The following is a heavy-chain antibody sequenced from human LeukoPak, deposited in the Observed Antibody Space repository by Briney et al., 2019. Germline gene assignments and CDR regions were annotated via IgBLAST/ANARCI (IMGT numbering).Heavy chain of an antibody. J-gene: IGHJ4*02. D-gene: IGHD6-13*01. CDR1: GFTFSSFG. CDR3: VRGVGVSRFNYLDS. V-gene: IGHV3-33*01. Sequence: GRSLTLSCAASGFTFSSFGMHWVRQAPGKGLEWVAVIWYDASNKYYADSVKGRFTISRDNSKNTLYLQMNSLRDDDTAVYYCVRGVGVSRFNYLDSWGRGTLVIVSS. CDR2: IWYDASNK.